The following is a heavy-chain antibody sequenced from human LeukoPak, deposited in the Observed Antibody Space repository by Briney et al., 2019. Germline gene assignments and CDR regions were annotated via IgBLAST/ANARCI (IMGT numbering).Heavy chain of an antibody. CDR3: ARDWGYYYYYGMDV. CDR2: ISYDGSNK. V-gene: IGHV3-30*03. Sequence: GRSLRLSCAASGFTFSSYGMHWVRQAPGKGLEWVAVISYDGSNKYYADSVKGRFTISRDNSKNTLYLQMNSLRDEDTAVYYCARDWGYYYYYGMDVWGQGTTVTVSS. J-gene: IGHJ6*02. CDR1: GFTFSSYG. D-gene: IGHD3-16*01.